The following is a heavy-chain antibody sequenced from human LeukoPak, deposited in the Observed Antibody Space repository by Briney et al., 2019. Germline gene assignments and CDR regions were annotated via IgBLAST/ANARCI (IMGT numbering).Heavy chain of an antibody. Sequence: GGSLRLSCEVSGFTFYNNDMHWVRQTTGKGLEWVSAIGSAGYTYYADSVRGRFTITRDNAKQSLYLQMNSLRVEDKDVYNCVRQPDSARYGFDYWGRGTQVTVSS. CDR3: VRQPDSARYGFDY. D-gene: IGHD1-14*01. J-gene: IGHJ4*02. V-gene: IGHV3-13*01. CDR2: IGSAGYT. CDR1: GFTFYNND.